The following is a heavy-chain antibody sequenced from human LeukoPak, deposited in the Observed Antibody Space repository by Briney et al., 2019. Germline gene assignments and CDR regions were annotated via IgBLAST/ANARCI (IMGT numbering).Heavy chain of an antibody. CDR1: GFTFSSYA. CDR3: AREGGYGDYPFDY. V-gene: IGHV3-64*01. Sequence: GGSLRLSCAASGFTFSSYAMHWVRQAPGKGLEYVSAISNNGGSTYYANSVKGRFTISRDNSKNTLYLQMGSLRAEDMAVYYCAREGGYGDYPFDYWGQGTLVTVSS. CDR2: ISNNGGST. J-gene: IGHJ4*02. D-gene: IGHD4-17*01.